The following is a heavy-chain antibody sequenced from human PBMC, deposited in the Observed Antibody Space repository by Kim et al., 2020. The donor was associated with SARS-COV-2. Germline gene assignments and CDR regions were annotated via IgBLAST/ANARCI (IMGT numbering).Heavy chain of an antibody. CDR1: GYTFTSYA. CDR2: INAGSGNT. D-gene: IGHD3-10*01. CDR3: AREGSQLWFGELLDY. J-gene: IGHJ4*02. Sequence: ASVKVSCKASGYTFTSYAMHWVRQAPGQRLEWMGWINAGSGNTKYSQKFQGRVTITRDTSASTAYMELSSLRSEDTAVYYCAREGSQLWFGELLDYWGQG. V-gene: IGHV1-3*01.